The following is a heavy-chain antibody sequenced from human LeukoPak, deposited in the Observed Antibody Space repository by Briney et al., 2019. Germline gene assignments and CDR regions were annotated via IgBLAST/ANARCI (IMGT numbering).Heavy chain of an antibody. CDR1: GFTFSTFS. J-gene: IGHJ4*02. V-gene: IGHV3-21*01. CDR2: ISSSSTYI. Sequence: GGSLRLSCAASGFTFSTFSMNWVRQAPGKGLEWVSSISSSSTYIRYADSVKGRFTISRDNAKNSLYLQMNGLREEDTAVYYCARGYCSSTDCHLARHFEYWGQGTRVTVSS. D-gene: IGHD2-2*01. CDR3: ARGYCSSTDCHLARHFEY.